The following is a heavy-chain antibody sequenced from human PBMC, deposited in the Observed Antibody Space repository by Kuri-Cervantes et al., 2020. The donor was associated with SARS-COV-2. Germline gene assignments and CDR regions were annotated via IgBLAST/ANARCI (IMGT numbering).Heavy chain of an antibody. D-gene: IGHD6-13*01. CDR3: AKREQYSSSGGDVDY. J-gene: IGHJ4*02. V-gene: IGHV3-23*01. CDR2: ISGSGGST. CDR1: GFTFSSYA. Sequence: GGSLRLSCAASGFTFSSYAMSWVRQAPGKGLERVSAISGSGGSTYYADSVKGRFTISRDNSKNTLYLQMNSLRAEDTAVYYCAKREQYSSSGGDVDYWGQGTLVTVSS.